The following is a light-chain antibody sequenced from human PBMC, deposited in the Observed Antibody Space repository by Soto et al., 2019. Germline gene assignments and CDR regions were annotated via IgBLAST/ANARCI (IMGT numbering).Light chain of an antibody. CDR2: KAS. CDR1: QSIGSW. J-gene: IGKJ4*01. CDR3: QQYHSFSLT. Sequence: DIQMTQSPSTLPASVGDRVTITCRASQSIGSWLAWYQQKPGKAPKLLIYKASSLESGVPSRFSGSGSRTEFTLTNSGLQPDDFATYYCQQYHSFSLTFGGGTKVEIK. V-gene: IGKV1-5*03.